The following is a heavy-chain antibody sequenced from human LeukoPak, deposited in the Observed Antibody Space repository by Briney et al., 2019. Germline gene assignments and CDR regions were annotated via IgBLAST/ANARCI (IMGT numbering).Heavy chain of an antibody. D-gene: IGHD3-22*01. CDR3: ARRVVEYYYDSSGYYQDDAFDI. CDR1: GYSFTSYW. J-gene: IGHJ3*02. CDR2: IYPGDSDT. V-gene: IGHV5-51*01. Sequence: GESLKISCQGSGYSFTSYWIGWVRQMTGKGLEWMGIIYPGDSDTGYSPSFQGQVTISADKSISTAYLQWSSLKASDTAMYYCARRVVEYYYDSSGYYQDDAFDIWGQGTMVTVSS.